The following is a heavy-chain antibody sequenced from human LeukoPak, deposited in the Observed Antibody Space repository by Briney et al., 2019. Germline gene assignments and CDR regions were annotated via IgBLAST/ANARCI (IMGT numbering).Heavy chain of an antibody. CDR1: GGSISNYY. V-gene: IGHV4-59*08. D-gene: IGHD6-13*01. Sequence: PSETLSLTCTVSGGSISNYYWTWIRQPPGKGLAWIGYIYYSGSTNYNPSLKSRVTISLDTSRNQFSLRLTSVTAADTAVYYCARGGTAKGHFDYWGQGTLVTVSS. CDR3: ARGGTAKGHFDY. CDR2: IYYSGST. J-gene: IGHJ4*02.